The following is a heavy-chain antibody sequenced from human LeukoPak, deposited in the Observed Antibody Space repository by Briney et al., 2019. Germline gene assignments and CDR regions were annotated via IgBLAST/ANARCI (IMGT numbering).Heavy chain of an antibody. CDR1: GFTFNSFA. CDR2: ISYDGSNK. CDR3: AREYSSSWYSDNMGDY. D-gene: IGHD6-13*01. V-gene: IGHV3-30*19. Sequence: PGGSLRLSRAASGFTFNSFAMHWVRQAPGKGLEWVAVISYDGSNKYYADSVKGRFTISRDNSKNTLYLQMNSLRAEDTAVYYCAREYSSSWYSDNMGDYWGQGTLVTVSS. J-gene: IGHJ4*02.